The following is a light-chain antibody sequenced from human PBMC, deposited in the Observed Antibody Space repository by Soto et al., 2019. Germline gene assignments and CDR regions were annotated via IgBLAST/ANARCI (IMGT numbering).Light chain of an antibody. CDR3: QQYGSPPIT. Sequence: EIVLTQSPATLSLSPGERATLSCRASQSVSSYLAWYQQKPGQAPRLLIYGASSRATGTPDRFSGSGSGTDFTLTISRLEPEDFAVYYCQQYGSPPITFGQGTRLEIK. CDR1: QSVSSY. J-gene: IGKJ5*01. V-gene: IGKV3-20*01. CDR2: GAS.